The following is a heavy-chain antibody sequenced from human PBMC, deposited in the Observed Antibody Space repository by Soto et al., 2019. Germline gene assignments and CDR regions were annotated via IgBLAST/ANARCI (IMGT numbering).Heavy chain of an antibody. CDR2: IYYSGST. Sequence: QVQLQESGPGLVKPSQTLSLTCTVSGGCISSADYYWSWIRQPPGKGLEWIGYIYYSGSTYYNPSLNSRVTISVDTSKNQFSLKLSTVTAADTAVYYCASQRFPHGTDVWGQGTTVTVSS. D-gene: IGHD3-3*01. J-gene: IGHJ6*02. CDR3: ASQRFPHGTDV. V-gene: IGHV4-30-4*01. CDR1: GGCISSADYY.